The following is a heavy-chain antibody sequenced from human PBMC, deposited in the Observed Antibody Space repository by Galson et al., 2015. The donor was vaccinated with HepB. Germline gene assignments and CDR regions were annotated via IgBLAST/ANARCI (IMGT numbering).Heavy chain of an antibody. Sequence: SLRLSCAASGFTFSRYGMHWVRQAPGKGLEWVAGITYDGSNIYYVDSMKGRLTISRDNLKNTLYLEMKSLRVEDTAVYYCAKNYGPVSWTYYYYYMDVWGKGTTVTVSS. CDR1: GFTFSRYG. J-gene: IGHJ6*03. D-gene: IGHD3-10*01. CDR3: AKNYGPVSWTYYYYYMDV. CDR2: ITYDGSNI. V-gene: IGHV3-30*18.